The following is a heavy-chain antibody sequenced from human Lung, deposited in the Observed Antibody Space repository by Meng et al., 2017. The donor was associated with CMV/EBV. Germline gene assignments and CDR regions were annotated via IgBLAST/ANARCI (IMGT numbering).Heavy chain of an antibody. V-gene: IGHV3-30*02. CDR3: SKGSGDGYNFAGTLDY. D-gene: IGHD5-24*01. CDR1: GFTFSSYG. J-gene: IGHJ4*02. Sequence: GESLKISCAASGFTFSSYGMHWVRQAPGKGLEGVTFIRYDGSNKYYADSVKGRFTISRDNSKNTLYLQMNSLRAEDTAVYYCSKGSGDGYNFAGTLDYLGQGXLVTVSS. CDR2: IRYDGSNK.